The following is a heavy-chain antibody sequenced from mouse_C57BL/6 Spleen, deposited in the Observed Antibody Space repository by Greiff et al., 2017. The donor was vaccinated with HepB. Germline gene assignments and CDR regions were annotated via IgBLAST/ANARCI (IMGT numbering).Heavy chain of an antibody. D-gene: IGHD2-1*01. J-gene: IGHJ2*01. CDR2: IDPEDGDT. V-gene: IGHV14-1*01. CDR3: TTWDGNQYYFDY. CDR1: GFNIKDYY. Sequence: VQLQQSGAELVRPGASVKLSCTASGFNIKDYYMHWVKQRPEQGLEWIGRIDPEDGDTEYAPKFQGKATMTADTSANTAYLQLSSLTSEDTAVYYCTTWDGNQYYFDYWGQGTTLTVAS.